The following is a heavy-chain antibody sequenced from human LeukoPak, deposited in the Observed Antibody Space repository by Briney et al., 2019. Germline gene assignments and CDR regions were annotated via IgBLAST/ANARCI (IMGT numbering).Heavy chain of an antibody. CDR1: GGSFSGYY. Sequence: SETLSLTCAVYGGSFSGYYWGWIRQPPGKGLEWIGEINNSGSTNYNPSLKRRVTISVDTSKNQFSLKLSSVTAADTAVYYCARGSGRPLYYYYGMDVWGKGTTVTVSS. CDR3: ARGSGRPLYYYYGMDV. CDR2: INNSGST. D-gene: IGHD3-10*01. J-gene: IGHJ6*04. V-gene: IGHV4-34*01.